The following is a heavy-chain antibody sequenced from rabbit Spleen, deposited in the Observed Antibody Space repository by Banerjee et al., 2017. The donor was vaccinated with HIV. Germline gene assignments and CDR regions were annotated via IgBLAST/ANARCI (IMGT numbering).Heavy chain of an antibody. D-gene: IGHD1-1*01. Sequence: QLVESGGGLVQPGGSLKVSCKASGFTLSSYGVNWVRQAPGKGLEWIGYIDPVFGIAVYASGVNGRFTISRDNAQNTLYLQLNSLTAADTATYFCVREVYHILGLWGPGTLVTVS. CDR2: IDPVFGIA. J-gene: IGHJ6*01. CDR3: VREVYHILGL. CDR1: GFTLSSYG. V-gene: IGHV1S7*01.